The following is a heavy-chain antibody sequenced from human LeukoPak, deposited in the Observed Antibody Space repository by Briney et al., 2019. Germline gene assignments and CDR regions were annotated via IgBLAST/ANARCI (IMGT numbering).Heavy chain of an antibody. D-gene: IGHD3-9*01. CDR3: ARAPGNFDWLLSHTYYFDY. Sequence: GGSLRLSCAASGFTFSSYAMSWVRQAPGKGLEWVSSISSSSSYIYYADSVKGRFTISRDNAKNSLYLQMNSLRAEDTAVYYCARAPGNFDWLLSHTYYFDYWGQGTLVTVSS. J-gene: IGHJ4*02. V-gene: IGHV3-21*01. CDR2: ISSSSSYI. CDR1: GFTFSSYA.